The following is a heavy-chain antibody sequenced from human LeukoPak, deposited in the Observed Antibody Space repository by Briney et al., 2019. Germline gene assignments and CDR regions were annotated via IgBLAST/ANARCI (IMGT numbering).Heavy chain of an antibody. D-gene: IGHD2-15*01. CDR3: ASGVATLRY. J-gene: IGHJ4*02. CDR2: INHSGST. Sequence: TSETLSLTCALYGGSFSGYYWSWIRQPPGKGLEWIGEINHSGSTNYNPSLKSRVTISVDTSKNQFSLKLSSVTAADTAVYYCASGVATLRYWGQGTLVTVSS. V-gene: IGHV4-34*01. CDR1: GGSFSGYY.